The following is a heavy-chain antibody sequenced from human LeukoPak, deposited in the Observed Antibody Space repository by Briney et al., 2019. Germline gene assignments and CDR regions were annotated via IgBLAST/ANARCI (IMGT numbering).Heavy chain of an antibody. CDR1: GFTFSSYW. D-gene: IGHD4-17*01. J-gene: IGHJ4*02. CDR3: ARDWFDGDYDRFDY. Sequence: GGSLRLSCAVSGFTFSSYWMSWFRQAPGKGLEWAANINQDGSQKFSVDSVKGRFTISRDNAKNSLSLQMNSLRVEDTAVHYCARDWFDGDYDRFDYWGQGTLVTVSS. CDR2: INQDGSQK. V-gene: IGHV3-7*03.